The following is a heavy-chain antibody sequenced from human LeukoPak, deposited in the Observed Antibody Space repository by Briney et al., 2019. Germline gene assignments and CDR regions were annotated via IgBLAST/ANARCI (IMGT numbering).Heavy chain of an antibody. V-gene: IGHV3-43*02. CDR1: GFTFNAYA. Sequence: GGSLRLSCAASGFTFNAYAIHWVRQAPGKGLEWVSLVKGDGVTTDYANSVKGRFTVSRDNSKNSLYLQMSNLRTEDIALYYCVRDTGSGWDFDYWGQGTLVTVSS. D-gene: IGHD6-19*01. CDR3: VRDTGSGWDFDY. CDR2: VKGDGVTT. J-gene: IGHJ4*02.